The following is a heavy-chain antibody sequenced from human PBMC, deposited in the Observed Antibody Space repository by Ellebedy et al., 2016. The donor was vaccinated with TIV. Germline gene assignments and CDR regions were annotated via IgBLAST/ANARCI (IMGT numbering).Heavy chain of an antibody. CDR1: GLSIDDYA. V-gene: IGHV3-9*01. J-gene: IGHJ4*02. CDR2: ISWNSGSI. Sequence: GGSLRLSXAASGLSIDDYAMHWVRQAPGKGLEWVSGISWNSGSIGYADSVKGRFTISRDVSKNTLYLEMNSLRAEDTATYYCARGRTYDYGDYFDYWGQGTLVTVSS. D-gene: IGHD4-17*01. CDR3: ARGRTYDYGDYFDY.